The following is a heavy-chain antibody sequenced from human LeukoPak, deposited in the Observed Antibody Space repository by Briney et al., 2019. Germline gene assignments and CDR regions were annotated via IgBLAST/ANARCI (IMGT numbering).Heavy chain of an antibody. CDR1: GFTFSSSW. Sequence: GGSLRLSCAASGFTFSSSWMSWVRQAPGKGLEWVSAISGSGGSTYYADSVKGRFTISRDNSKNTLYLQMNSLRAEDTAVYYCAKIVGATPFNFDYWGQGTLVTVSS. CDR2: ISGSGGST. D-gene: IGHD1-26*01. CDR3: AKIVGATPFNFDY. V-gene: IGHV3-23*01. J-gene: IGHJ4*02.